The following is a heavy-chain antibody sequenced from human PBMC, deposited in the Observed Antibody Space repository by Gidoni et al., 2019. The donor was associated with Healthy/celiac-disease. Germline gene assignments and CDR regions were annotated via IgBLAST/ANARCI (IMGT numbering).Heavy chain of an antibody. D-gene: IGHD2-2*02. V-gene: IGHV4-39*01. Sequence: QLQLQESSPGLVKPSETLSLTCTVPGGPISSSIYYWGWIRQPPGKGLEWIGSIYYSGSTYYNPSLKSRGTISVDTSKNQFSLKLSSVTAADTAVYYCARQRGIVVVPAAIAYWGQGTLVTVSS. CDR2: IYYSGST. CDR3: ARQRGIVVVPAAIAY. CDR1: GGPISSSIYY. J-gene: IGHJ4*02.